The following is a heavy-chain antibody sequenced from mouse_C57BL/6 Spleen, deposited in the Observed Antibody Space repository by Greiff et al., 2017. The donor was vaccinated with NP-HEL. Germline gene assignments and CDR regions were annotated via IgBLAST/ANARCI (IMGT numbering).Heavy chain of an antibody. J-gene: IGHJ2*01. CDR2: IYPGSGNT. Sequence: VKLMESGAELVRPGASVKLSCKASGYTFTDYYINWVKQRPGQGLEWIARIYPGSGNTYYNEKFKGKATLTAEKSSSTAYMQLSSLTSEDSAVYFCARGSYYGSSGYWGQGTTLTVSS. CDR1: GYTFTDYY. D-gene: IGHD1-1*01. CDR3: ARGSYYGSSGY. V-gene: IGHV1-76*01.